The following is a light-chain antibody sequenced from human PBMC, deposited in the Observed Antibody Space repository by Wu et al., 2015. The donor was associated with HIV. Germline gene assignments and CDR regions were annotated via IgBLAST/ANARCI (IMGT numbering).Light chain of an antibody. CDR2: KAS. CDR3: QQLNGYPLT. J-gene: IGKJ4*01. CDR1: QSILRW. Sequence: DIQMTQSPSTLSASVGDRVTITCRASQSILRWLAWYQQKPGKAPKVLIYKASDLEIGVPSRFSGSGYETEFTLTISSLQPEDFATYYCQQLNGYPLTFGGGTKVEVK. V-gene: IGKV1-5*03.